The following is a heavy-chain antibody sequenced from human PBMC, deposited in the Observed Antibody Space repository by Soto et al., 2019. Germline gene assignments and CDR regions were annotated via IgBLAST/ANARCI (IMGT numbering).Heavy chain of an antibody. J-gene: IGHJ5*02. CDR1: GYTFTSYD. D-gene: IGHD1-20*01. V-gene: IGHV1-8*01. Sequence: QVQLVQSGAEVKKPGASVKVSCKASGYTFTSYDINWVRQAPGRGLEWMGWMNPNSGNTGYAQKFQGRVTMTRNTSISTAYMELSSLRSEDTAVYYCAREYNWSQRFDPWGQGTLVTVSS. CDR3: AREYNWSQRFDP. CDR2: MNPNSGNT.